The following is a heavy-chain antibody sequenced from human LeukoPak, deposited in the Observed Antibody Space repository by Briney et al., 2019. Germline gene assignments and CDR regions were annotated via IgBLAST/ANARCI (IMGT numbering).Heavy chain of an antibody. CDR3: ARDSSGYYGPYFDY. CDR1: GGSISSGDYY. Sequence: SQTLSLTCTVSGGSISSGDYYWSWIRQPPGKGLECIGSIYYSGTTYYNPSLKSRVTMSIDTSKNKFSLKLSSVTAADTAVYYCARDSSGYYGPYFDYWGQGTLVTASS. CDR2: IYYSGTT. V-gene: IGHV4-30-4*01. J-gene: IGHJ4*02. D-gene: IGHD3-22*01.